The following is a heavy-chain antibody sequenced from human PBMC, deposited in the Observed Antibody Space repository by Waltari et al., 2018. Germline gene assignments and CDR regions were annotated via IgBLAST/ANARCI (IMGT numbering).Heavy chain of an antibody. J-gene: IGHJ3*02. CDR1: GYSISSVYY. Sequence: QVQLQESGPGLVTPSENLSLTCAVSGYSISSVYYWGLLRKPPGKGLEWIGSIYPSGSTYYNPSLKSRVTISVDTSKNQFSLKRSSVTAADTAVYYCASYCSSTSCYTHDAFDIWGQGTMVTVSS. D-gene: IGHD2-2*02. CDR3: ASYCSSTSCYTHDAFDI. CDR2: IYPSGST. V-gene: IGHV4-38-2*01.